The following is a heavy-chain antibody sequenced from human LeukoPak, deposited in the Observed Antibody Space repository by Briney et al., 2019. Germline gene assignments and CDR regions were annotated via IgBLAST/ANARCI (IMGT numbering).Heavy chain of an antibody. D-gene: IGHD2-2*01. CDR3: AREEWKYQLPMEFDP. CDR1: GGSISSYY. V-gene: IGHV4-59*12. CDR2: IHYSGGIT. Sequence: SETLSLTCTVSGGSISSYYWSWIRQPPGKGLEWIGYIHYSGGITYYNPSLKSRVTISVDTSKNQFSLSLSSVTAADTAVYYCAREEWKYQLPMEFDPWGQGTLVTVSS. J-gene: IGHJ5*02.